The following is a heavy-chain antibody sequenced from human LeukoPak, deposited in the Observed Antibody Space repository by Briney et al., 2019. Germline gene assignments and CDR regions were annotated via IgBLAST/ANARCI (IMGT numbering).Heavy chain of an antibody. V-gene: IGHV1-69*04. CDR3: ARDPLPAEKDYGSGSYFKNWFDP. D-gene: IGHD3-10*01. J-gene: IGHJ5*02. CDR2: IIPILGIA. CDR1: GGTFSSYA. Sequence: SVKVSCKASGGTFSSYAISWVRQAPGQGLEWMGRIIPILGIANYAQKFQGRVTITADKSTSTAYMELSSLRSEDTAVYYCARDPLPAEKDYGSGSYFKNWFDPWGQGTLVTVSS.